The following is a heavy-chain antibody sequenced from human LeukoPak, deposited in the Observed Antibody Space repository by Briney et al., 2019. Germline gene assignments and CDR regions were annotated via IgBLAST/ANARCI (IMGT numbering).Heavy chain of an antibody. J-gene: IGHJ4*02. CDR3: ARGSYCSGGSCPNGDY. CDR2: ISSSSSYI. V-gene: IGHV3-21*01. D-gene: IGHD2-15*01. Sequence: GGSLRLSCAASGFTFSSYSMNWVRQAPGKGLEWVSSISSSSSYIYYADSVKGRFTISRDNAKNSLYLQMNSLRAEDTAVYYCARGSYCSGGSCPNGDYWGQGTLVTVSS. CDR1: GFTFSSYS.